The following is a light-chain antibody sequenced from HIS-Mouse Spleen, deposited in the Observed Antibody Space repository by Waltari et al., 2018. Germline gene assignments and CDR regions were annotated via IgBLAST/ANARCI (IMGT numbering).Light chain of an antibody. CDR2: EDS. V-gene: IGLV3-10*01. CDR3: YSTDSSGNHRV. Sequence: SYELTQPPSVSVSPGQTARITCSGDALPKKYAYWYQQKSGQAPVLVINEDSKRPSGIPEEFSGSRSGTMATLTISGAQVEDEADYYCYSTDSSGNHRVFGGGTKLTVL. J-gene: IGLJ2*01. CDR1: ALPKKY.